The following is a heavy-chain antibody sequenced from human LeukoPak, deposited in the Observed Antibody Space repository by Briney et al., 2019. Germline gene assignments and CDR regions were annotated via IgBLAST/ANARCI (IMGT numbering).Heavy chain of an antibody. CDR3: ARGIYYTFDY. J-gene: IGHJ4*02. CDR1: GDSVSSNSAA. D-gene: IGHD3-22*01. Sequence: SQTLSLTCAIAGDSVSSNSAAWNWIRQSPSRGLEWLGRTYYRSKWNNDYAVSVKSRIIINTDTSKNQFSLHLDSVTPEDTAVYFCARGIYYTFDYWGQGTLVTVSS. CDR2: TYYRSKWNN. V-gene: IGHV6-1*01.